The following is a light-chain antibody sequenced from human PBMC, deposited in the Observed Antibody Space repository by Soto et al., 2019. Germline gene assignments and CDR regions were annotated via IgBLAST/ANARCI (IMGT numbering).Light chain of an antibody. CDR2: GAS. V-gene: IGKV3-15*01. CDR3: QQYKNWPQT. J-gene: IGKJ1*01. CDR1: HSVSSN. Sequence: EIVMTQSPATLSASPGERATLSCRARHSVSSNFAWYQQKPGQAPRLLIYGASTRATGIPARFSGSGYGTEFTLTISSLQSEDFAVYYCQQYKNWPQTFGEGTKVEI.